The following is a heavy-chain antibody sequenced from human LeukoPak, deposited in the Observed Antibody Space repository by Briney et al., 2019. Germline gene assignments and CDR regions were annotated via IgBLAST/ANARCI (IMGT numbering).Heavy chain of an antibody. V-gene: IGHV3-23*01. CDR1: GFTFSTFA. J-gene: IGHJ5*02. Sequence: GGSLRLSCAASGFTFSTFAMSWVRQAPGRGLEWVSAISGSGGSTFYADSVKGRFTISRDNSKNTLFLQMNSLRAEDTAVYYCAKEVGYCSGGSCPGWFDPWGQGTLVTVSS. D-gene: IGHD2-15*01. CDR3: AKEVGYCSGGSCPGWFDP. CDR2: ISGSGGST.